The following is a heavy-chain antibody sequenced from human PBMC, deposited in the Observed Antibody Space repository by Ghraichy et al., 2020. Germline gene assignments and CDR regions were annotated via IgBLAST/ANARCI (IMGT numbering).Heavy chain of an antibody. Sequence: GGSLRLSCAASGFTFSNAWMSWVRQAPGKGLEWVGRIKSKTDGGTTDYAAPVKGRFTISRDDSKNTRYLQMNSLETEDTAVYYCTTRHFYDSSGYYYPPGGAYYWGQGTLVTVSS. V-gene: IGHV3-15*01. CDR1: GFTFSNAW. D-gene: IGHD3-22*01. CDR3: TTRHFYDSSGYYYPPGGAYY. J-gene: IGHJ4*02. CDR2: IKSKTDGGTT.